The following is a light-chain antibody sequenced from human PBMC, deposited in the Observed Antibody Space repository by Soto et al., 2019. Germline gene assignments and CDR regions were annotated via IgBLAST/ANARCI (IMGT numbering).Light chain of an antibody. Sequence: QSVLTQPRSVSGSPGQSVTLSCTGTSSDVGGYKYVSWYQQHPGKVPKLIIYDVSKRASGVPDRFSGSRSDNTASLTISGLQAQDEADYYCSAYSDIDTKVFGTGTKVTVL. J-gene: IGLJ1*01. V-gene: IGLV2-11*01. CDR2: DVS. CDR1: SSDVGGYKY. CDR3: SAYSDIDTKV.